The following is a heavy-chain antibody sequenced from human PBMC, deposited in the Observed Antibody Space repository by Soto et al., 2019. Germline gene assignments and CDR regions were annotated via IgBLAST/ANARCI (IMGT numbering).Heavy chain of an antibody. Sequence: PGESLKISCQGSGYSFTSYWFAWVRQMPGKGLEWMGIIYPGDSDTRYSPSFQGRVTISADKSFSTAYPQWSSLRAEDTFLYYCARDRPEFRDLYGMDVWGQGTTVTVSS. CDR2: IYPGDSDT. D-gene: IGHD3-10*01. V-gene: IGHV5-51*01. CDR1: GYSFTSYW. J-gene: IGHJ6*02. CDR3: ARDRPEFRDLYGMDV.